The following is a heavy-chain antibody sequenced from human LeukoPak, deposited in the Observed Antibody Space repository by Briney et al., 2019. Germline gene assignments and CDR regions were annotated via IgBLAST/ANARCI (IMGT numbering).Heavy chain of an antibody. CDR3: ARRQTYFDY. CDR2: VYTNDGST. CDR1: GGSISGSY. J-gene: IGHJ4*02. Sequence: SETLSLTCTVSGGSISGSYWSWIRQPPGKGLEWIGYVYTNDGSTKYNPSLKSRVTMSVDTSKNQNSLKLSSVTAADTAIYYCARRQTYFDYWGQGTLVTVSS. V-gene: IGHV4-4*09.